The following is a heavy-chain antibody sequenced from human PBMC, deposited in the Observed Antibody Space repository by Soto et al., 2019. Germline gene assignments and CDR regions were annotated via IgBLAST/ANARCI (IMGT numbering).Heavy chain of an antibody. J-gene: IGHJ6*02. CDR1: GGSFSGYY. CDR2: INHSGST. CDR3: ARWFDHYDFWSGYSADGMDV. V-gene: IGHV4-34*01. Sequence: SETLSLTCAVYGGSFSGYYWSWIRQPPGKGLEWIGEINHSGSTNYNPSLKSRVTISVDTSKNQFSLKLSSVTAADTAVHYCARWFDHYDFWSGYSADGMDVWGQGTTVTVSS. D-gene: IGHD3-3*01.